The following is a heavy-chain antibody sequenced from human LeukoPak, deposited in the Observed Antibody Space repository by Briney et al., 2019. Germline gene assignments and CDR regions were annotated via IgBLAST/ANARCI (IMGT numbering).Heavy chain of an antibody. D-gene: IGHD3-9*01. J-gene: IGHJ5*02. V-gene: IGHV4-59*01. Sequence: SETLSLTCTVSGGSISSYYWSWIRQPPGKGLEWIGYIYYSGSTNYNPSLKSRVTISVDTSKNQFSLKLSSVTAADTAVYYCAGHYDILTGYYPWGQGTLVTVSS. CDR2: IYYSGST. CDR3: AGHYDILTGYYP. CDR1: GGSISSYY.